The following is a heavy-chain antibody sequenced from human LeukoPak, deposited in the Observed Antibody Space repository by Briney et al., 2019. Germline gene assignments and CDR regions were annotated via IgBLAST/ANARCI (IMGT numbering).Heavy chain of an antibody. Sequence: ASVKVSCKASGYTFTSYDINWVRQATGQGLEWMGWMNPNSGNTGYAQKFQGRVTMTRNTSISTAYMELSSLRSEDTAVYYCARGVGRRSYQLLFRHYYYGVDVWGQGTTVTVSS. CDR3: ARGVGRRSYQLLFRHYYYGVDV. J-gene: IGHJ6*02. D-gene: IGHD2-2*01. CDR2: MNPNSGNT. CDR1: GYTFTSYD. V-gene: IGHV1-8*01.